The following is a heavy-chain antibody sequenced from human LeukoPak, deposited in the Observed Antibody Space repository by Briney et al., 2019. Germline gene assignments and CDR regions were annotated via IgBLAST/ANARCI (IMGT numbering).Heavy chain of an antibody. Sequence: ASVKVSCKASGYTFTSYAMHWVRQAPGQRLEWMGWINAGNGNTKYSQKFQGRVTITRDTSASTAYMELSSLRSEDTAVYYCARSFGYSGYDCDYWGQGTLVTVSS. V-gene: IGHV1-3*01. CDR3: ARSFGYSGYDCDY. CDR2: INAGNGNT. J-gene: IGHJ4*02. D-gene: IGHD5-12*01. CDR1: GYTFTSYA.